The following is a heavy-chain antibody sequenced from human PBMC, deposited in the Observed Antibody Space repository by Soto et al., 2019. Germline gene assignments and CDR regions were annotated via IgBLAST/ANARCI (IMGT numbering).Heavy chain of an antibody. J-gene: IGHJ4*02. D-gene: IGHD6-19*01. CDR1: GFTFSIPA. V-gene: IGHV3-23*01. Sequence: GGSLRLSCAASGFTFSIPAMGWVRQAPGKGLEWVSVIDYTGGTTYYTDSVKGRFIISRDNSKKILYLQMNSLRTEDTAIYYCAKDATRTSGWYYFDYWGRGALVTVSS. CDR3: AKDATRTSGWYYFDY. CDR2: IDYTGGTT.